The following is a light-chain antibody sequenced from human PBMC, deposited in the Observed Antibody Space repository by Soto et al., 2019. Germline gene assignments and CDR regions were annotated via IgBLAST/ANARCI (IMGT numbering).Light chain of an antibody. Sequence: QSVLTQQPSASGTPGQRVTISCSGSSSNIGSNYIYWYQQLPGTAPKLLIYRNNQRPSGVPDRFSGSESGTSASLAISGLRSEDEADYYCAAWDDSLSGYVFGTGTKLTVL. CDR3: AAWDDSLSGYV. V-gene: IGLV1-47*01. CDR1: SSNIGSNY. CDR2: RNN. J-gene: IGLJ1*01.